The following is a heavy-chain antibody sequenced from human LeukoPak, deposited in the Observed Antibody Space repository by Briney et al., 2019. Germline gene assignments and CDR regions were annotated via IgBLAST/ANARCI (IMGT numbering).Heavy chain of an antibody. J-gene: IGHJ1*01. CDR1: GFTFDDYV. CDR3: ARSDYDSSGYYRTHFQH. V-gene: IGHV3-20*04. Sequence: PGGSLRLSCAAAGFTFDDYVMSWVRPAPGKGLEWVSGINWNGGSTGYADSVKGRFTISRDNAKNSLYLQMNSLRAEDTALYYCARSDYDSSGYYRTHFQHWGQGTLVTVSS. CDR2: INWNGGST. D-gene: IGHD3-22*01.